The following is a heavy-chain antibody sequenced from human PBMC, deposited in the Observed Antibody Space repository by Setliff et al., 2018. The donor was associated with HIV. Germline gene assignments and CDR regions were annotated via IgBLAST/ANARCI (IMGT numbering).Heavy chain of an antibody. CDR2: ISWNSGSI. CDR1: GFTFDDYA. Sequence: SLTISCAASGFTFDDYAMHWVRQAPGKGLEWVSGISWNSGSIGYADSVKGRFTISRDNAKNSLYLQMNSLRAEDTALYYCAKDMRGGYDAFDIWGQGTMVTVSS. CDR3: AKDMRGGYDAFDI. D-gene: IGHD3-16*01. J-gene: IGHJ3*02. V-gene: IGHV3-9*01.